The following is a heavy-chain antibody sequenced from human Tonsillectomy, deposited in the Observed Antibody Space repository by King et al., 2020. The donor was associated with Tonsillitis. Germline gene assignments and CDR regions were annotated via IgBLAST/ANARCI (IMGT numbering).Heavy chain of an antibody. Sequence: QLQESGPGLVKPSQTLSLTCTVSGGSISSGSYYWSWIRQPAGKGLEWIGRIYTSGSTNYNPSLKSRVTISVDTSKNQFSLKLSSVTAADTAVYYCARDLHSGYDFWSCYYSPADYYYYYMDVWGKGTTVTVSS. CDR1: GGSISSGSYY. CDR2: IYTSGST. D-gene: IGHD3-3*01. CDR3: ARDLHSGYDFWSCYYSPADYYYYYMDV. J-gene: IGHJ6*03. V-gene: IGHV4-61*02.